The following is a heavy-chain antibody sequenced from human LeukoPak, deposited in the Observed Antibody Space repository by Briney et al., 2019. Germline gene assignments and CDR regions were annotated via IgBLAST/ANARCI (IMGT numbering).Heavy chain of an antibody. D-gene: IGHD3-9*01. CDR2: VKQDGSEK. J-gene: IGHJ4*02. CDR3: ARDPDTGYYEFDY. CDR1: GFTFSSYW. V-gene: IGHV3-7*01. Sequence: PGGSLRLSCAASGFTFSSYWMSWVRQAPGKGLEWVANVKQDGSEKYYVDSVKGRFTISRDNAKNSLYLQMNSLRAEDTAVYYCARDPDTGYYEFDYWGQGTLATVSS.